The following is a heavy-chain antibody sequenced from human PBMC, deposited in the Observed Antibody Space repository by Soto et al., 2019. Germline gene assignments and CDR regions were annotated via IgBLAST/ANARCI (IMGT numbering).Heavy chain of an antibody. CDR1: GYTLITHG. CDR2: INPYNGNT. CDR3: ARGSRGVNTIIALQIPLDY. V-gene: IGHV1-18*01. Sequence: QVQLVQSGAEVKKPGTSVKVSCKASGYTLITHGISGVRQAPGQGLEWMGWINPYNGNTDYARKVQGRVTMTTDTSTNTAYMELTSLRSDDTAVYYCARGSRGVNTIIALQIPLDYWGQGTLVTVS. J-gene: IGHJ4*02. D-gene: IGHD3-9*01.